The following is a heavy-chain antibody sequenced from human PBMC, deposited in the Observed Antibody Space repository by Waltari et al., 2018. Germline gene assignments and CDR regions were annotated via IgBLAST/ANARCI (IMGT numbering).Heavy chain of an antibody. CDR1: GASVRSGDFC. D-gene: IGHD3-22*01. Sequence: QVQLQESGPGRVKPSQTLALTCAVSGASVRSGDFCWSWIRQPPGKGLEWIGYICYSGSTYYNPSLKSRLSMSVDTSKNQFSLNLNSVTAADTAMYYCARAVSIDRIVVVTHFDYWGQGTLVTVSS. V-gene: IGHV4-30-4*08. CDR3: ARAVSIDRIVVVTHFDY. J-gene: IGHJ4*02. CDR2: ICYSGST.